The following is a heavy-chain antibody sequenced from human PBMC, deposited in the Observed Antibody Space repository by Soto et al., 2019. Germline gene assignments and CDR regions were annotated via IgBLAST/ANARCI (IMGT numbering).Heavy chain of an antibody. CDR2: INHSGST. CDR3: GRGTSSSSVLDWFDP. Sequence: PSETLSLTCAFYGWSFSGYYWSWIRQPPGKGLEWIGEINHSGSTNYNPSLKSRVTISVDTSKNQFSLKLSSVTAADTAVYYCGRGTSSSSVLDWFDPWGQGTLVTVSS. J-gene: IGHJ5*02. V-gene: IGHV4-34*01. CDR1: GWSFSGYY. D-gene: IGHD6-6*01.